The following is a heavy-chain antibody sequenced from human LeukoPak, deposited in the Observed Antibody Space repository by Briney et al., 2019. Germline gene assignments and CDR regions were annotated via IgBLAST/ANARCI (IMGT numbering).Heavy chain of an antibody. CDR1: SYTFTRCG. CDR2: ISGSNGNT. CDR3: ARSGRGTYYYFDL. V-gene: IGHV1-18*01. Sequence: GASVKVSCKASSYTFTRCGISWVRQAPGQGLEWMGWISGSNGNTNYAQKFQGRVSMTADTSTSTAYMELRSLRSDDTAVYYCARSGRGTYYYFDLWGQGTLVTVSS. D-gene: IGHD1-26*01. J-gene: IGHJ4*02.